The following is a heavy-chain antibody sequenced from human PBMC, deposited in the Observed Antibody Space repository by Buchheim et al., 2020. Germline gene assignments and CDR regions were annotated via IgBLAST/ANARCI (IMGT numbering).Heavy chain of an antibody. CDR1: GGSISTSGYY. CDR2: IYYSGST. J-gene: IGHJ4*02. D-gene: IGHD3-3*01. Sequence: QLQLQESGPGLVKPSETLSLTCTVSGGSISTSGYYWSWIRQPPGKGLEWIGYIYYSGSTNYNPSLKSRVTISVDTSKNQFSLKLSSVTAADTAVYYCARVGDDLEYFDYWGQGTL. CDR3: ARVGDDLEYFDY. V-gene: IGHV4-61*08.